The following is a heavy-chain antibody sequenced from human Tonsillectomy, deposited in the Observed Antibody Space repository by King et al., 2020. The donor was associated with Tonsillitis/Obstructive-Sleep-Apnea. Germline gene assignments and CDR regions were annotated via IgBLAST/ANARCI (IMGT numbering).Heavy chain of an antibody. CDR2: ISSSGGII. V-gene: IGHV3-48*03. CDR3: ARGHYYGTGGYYTPAAFDI. CDR1: GFTFSSYE. Sequence: VQLVESGGGLVQPGGSLRLSCAASGFTFSSYEMNWVRQAPGRGLEWVSYISSSGGIIYYADSVKGRFTISRDNAKNSLYLQMNSLRVEDTAVYYCARGHYYGTGGYYTPAAFDIWGQGTMVTVSS. J-gene: IGHJ3*02. D-gene: IGHD3-22*01.